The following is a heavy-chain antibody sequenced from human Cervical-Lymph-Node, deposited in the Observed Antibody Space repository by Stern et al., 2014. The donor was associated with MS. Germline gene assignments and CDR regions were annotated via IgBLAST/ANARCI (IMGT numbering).Heavy chain of an antibody. D-gene: IGHD3-3*01. CDR3: AKDPPLGVLREGGYKYFDVDV. Sequence: VQLVESGAEVKKPGSSVKVSCKASGGTLSSLAISWVRQAPGQGLEWMGGIIPTFNNAANAQKFQGRVTITADKSTNTVYMEVSSLRPEDTAVYYCAKDPPLGVLREGGYKYFDVDVWGQGTPVTVSS. CDR2: IIPTFNNA. J-gene: IGHJ6*02. CDR1: GGTLSSLA. V-gene: IGHV1-69*06.